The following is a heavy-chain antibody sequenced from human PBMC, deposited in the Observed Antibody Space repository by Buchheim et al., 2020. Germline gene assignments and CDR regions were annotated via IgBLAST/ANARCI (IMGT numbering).Heavy chain of an antibody. CDR2: ISGSGGST. V-gene: IGHV3-23*01. J-gene: IGHJ4*02. Sequence: EVQLLESGGGLVQPGGSLRLSCAASGFTFSNYAMRWVRQAPGKGLEWVSEISGSGGSTYYADSVKGRFTISRDNSKKTLHLQMSSLRAEDTAIYYCAARSDYWGQGTL. CDR3: AARSDY. CDR1: GFTFSNYA.